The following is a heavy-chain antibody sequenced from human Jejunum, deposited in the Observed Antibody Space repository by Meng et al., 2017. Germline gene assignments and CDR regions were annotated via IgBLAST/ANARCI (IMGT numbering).Heavy chain of an antibody. CDR3: ARDPGYGAYDV. J-gene: IGHJ3*01. CDR2: INEEGTTK. V-gene: IGHV3-7*01. CDR1: GFSFSGFW. Sequence: GGSLRLSCAASGFSFSGFWMSWVRQAPGKGLELVANINEEGTTKNYGGSVKGRFTISRDNAKRSVYLQMNSLRGEDTTLYYCARDPGYGAYDVWGQGTLVTVSS. D-gene: IGHD5-18*01.